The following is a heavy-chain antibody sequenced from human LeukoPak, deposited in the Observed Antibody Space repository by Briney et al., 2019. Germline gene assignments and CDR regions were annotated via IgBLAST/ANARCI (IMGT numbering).Heavy chain of an antibody. CDR3: ALSSSWYGGFFDY. J-gene: IGHJ4*02. V-gene: IGHV3-7*01. CDR1: GFTFSSYW. D-gene: IGHD6-13*01. CDR2: IKQDGGEK. Sequence: GGSLRLSCAASGFTFSSYWMSWVRQAPGKGLEWVANIKQDGGEKYHVDSVKGRFTISRDNTKNTLYLQMNSLRAEDTAVYYCALSSSWYGGFFDYWGQGTLVTVSS.